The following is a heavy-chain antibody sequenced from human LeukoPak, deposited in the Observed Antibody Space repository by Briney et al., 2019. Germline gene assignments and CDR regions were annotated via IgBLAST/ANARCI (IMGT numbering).Heavy chain of an antibody. J-gene: IGHJ4*02. CDR1: GGSISAYY. CDR3: ARFGTSSSRFFDQ. CDR2: IHYSGTT. Sequence: SETLSLTCTVSGGSISAYYWSWIRQPPGKGLEWIGYIHYSGTTNCYPSLRSRVTIALDTSKNQFSLKLNSVTAADTAVYYCARFGTSSSRFFDQWGQGTLVTVSS. V-gene: IGHV4-59*01. D-gene: IGHD6-6*01.